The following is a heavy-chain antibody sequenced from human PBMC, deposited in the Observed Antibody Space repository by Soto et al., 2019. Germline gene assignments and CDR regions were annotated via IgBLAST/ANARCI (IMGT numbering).Heavy chain of an antibody. CDR3: AGYFPYDRTGRFDY. V-gene: IGHV3-66*01. J-gene: IGHJ4*02. CDR1: GFIVSSNF. D-gene: IGHD3-22*01. CDR2: IYTGGST. Sequence: EVQLVESGGGLVQPGGSLRLSCAASGFIVSSNFMSWVRQAPGKGLEWVSVIYTGGSTYYADSVKGRFTISRDNSKSTLYLQMNSLRVEDTAVYYCAGYFPYDRTGRFDYWGQGTMVTVSS.